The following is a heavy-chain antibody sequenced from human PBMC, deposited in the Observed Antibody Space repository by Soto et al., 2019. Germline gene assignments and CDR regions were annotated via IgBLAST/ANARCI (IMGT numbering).Heavy chain of an antibody. V-gene: IGHV3-49*04. J-gene: IGHJ4*02. D-gene: IGHD1-1*01. CDR1: EFTFGDYA. CDR2: IRSKAYGGTP. CDR3: SRSGTAVPHHYLDY. Sequence: PGGSLRVSCTGSEFTFGDYAMNWVRQAPGKGLEWVGFIRSKAYGGTPEYAASVKGRFTISRDDSKSIAYLQMNSLQTEDTAVYYCSRSGTAVPHHYLDYWGQGIVVTVSS.